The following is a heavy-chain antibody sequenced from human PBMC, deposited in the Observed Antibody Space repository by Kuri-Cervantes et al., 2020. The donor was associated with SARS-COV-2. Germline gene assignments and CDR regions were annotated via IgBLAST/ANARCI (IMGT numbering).Heavy chain of an antibody. D-gene: IGHD3-10*01. Sequence: ASVKVSCKASGYTFTDYYMHWVRQAPGQGLEWMGWINPNSGGTNYAQKFQGWVAMTRDTSLSTAYMELSRLRSDDTAVSYCARGGGVRGLMVLFQWGGAGPLDFWGQGTLVTVSS. J-gene: IGHJ4*02. CDR1: GYTFTDYY. CDR3: ARGGGVRGLMVLFQWGGAGPLDF. V-gene: IGHV1-2*04. CDR2: INPNSGGT.